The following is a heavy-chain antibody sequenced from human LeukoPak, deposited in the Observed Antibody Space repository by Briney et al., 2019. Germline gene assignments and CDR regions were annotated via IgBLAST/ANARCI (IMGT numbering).Heavy chain of an antibody. CDR2: INHSGST. CDR1: GGSLSGYY. Sequence: SETLSLTCAVYGGSLSGYYWSWIRQPPGKGLEWIGEINHSGSTNYNPSLKSRVTISLDTSRNQFSLKLNSVTAADTAVYYCAKSNGYGLIDIWGQGTMVTVSS. D-gene: IGHD3-10*01. CDR3: AKSNGYGLIDI. J-gene: IGHJ3*02. V-gene: IGHV4-34*01.